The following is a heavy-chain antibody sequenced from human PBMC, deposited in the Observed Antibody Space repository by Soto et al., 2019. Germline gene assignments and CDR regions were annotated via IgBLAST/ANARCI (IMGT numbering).Heavy chain of an antibody. J-gene: IGHJ4*02. CDR3: ASARFLEWLLPFDY. D-gene: IGHD3-3*01. CDR2: IIPIFGTA. Sequence: ASVKVSCKASGGTFSSYAISWVRQAPGQGLEWMGGIIPIFGTANYAQKFQGRVTITADESTSTAYMELSSLRSEDTAVYYCASARFLEWLLPFDYWGQGTLVTVSS. CDR1: GGTFSSYA. V-gene: IGHV1-69*13.